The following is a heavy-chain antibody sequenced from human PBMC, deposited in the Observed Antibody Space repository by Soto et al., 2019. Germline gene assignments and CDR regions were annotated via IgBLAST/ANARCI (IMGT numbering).Heavy chain of an antibody. CDR3: ARDKSGTYSIDY. CDR1: GFTFSSYA. Sequence: GGSLKLSCAASGFTFSSYAMSWVRQAPGKGLEWLSYISGGGGTMSYADSVKGRVTISRDNAKNSLYLQMDSLRAEDTAVYYCARDKSGTYSIDYWGQGTLVTVSS. CDR2: ISGGGGTM. V-gene: IGHV3-48*04. D-gene: IGHD1-26*01. J-gene: IGHJ4*02.